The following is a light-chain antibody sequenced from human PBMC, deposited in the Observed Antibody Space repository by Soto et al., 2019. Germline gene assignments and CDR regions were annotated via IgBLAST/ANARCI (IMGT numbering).Light chain of an antibody. V-gene: IGLV6-57*02. CDR1: SGSIASSF. CDR2: EDK. J-gene: IGLJ2*01. CDR3: QSSDSSNHVV. Sequence: NFMLTQPHSVSESPGKTVTISCTGSSGSIASSFVQWYQQRPGSAPTTVIYEDKQRPPGVPDRFSGSIDSSSNSASLTISGLKTEDEADYYCQSSDSSNHVVFGGGTKLPS.